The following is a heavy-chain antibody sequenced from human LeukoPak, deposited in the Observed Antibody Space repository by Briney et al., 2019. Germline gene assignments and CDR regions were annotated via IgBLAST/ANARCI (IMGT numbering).Heavy chain of an antibody. CDR1: GYTFTGYY. CDR2: INPNSGGT. V-gene: IGHV1-2*02. CDR3: ARASKDGSGSYYNPY. D-gene: IGHD3-10*01. Sequence: GASVKVSCKASGYTFTGYYMHWVRQAPGQGLEWMGWINPNSGGTNYAQKFQGRVTMTRDTSISTAYMELSRLRSDDTAVYYCARASKDGSGSYYNPYWGQGTLVTVSS. J-gene: IGHJ4*02.